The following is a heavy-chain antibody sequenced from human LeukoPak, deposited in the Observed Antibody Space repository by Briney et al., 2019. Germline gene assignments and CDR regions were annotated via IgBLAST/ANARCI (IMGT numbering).Heavy chain of an antibody. CDR1: GFSFCNYG. Sequence: GGSLRLSCVASGFSFCNYGMSWVRQAPGKGLEWVANIKQEGSEKYYADSVKDRFTISRDNAKNSLYLQMNSLRAEDTAVYYCARDPKNGAIAGFYWGQGTLVTVSS. J-gene: IGHJ4*02. D-gene: IGHD6-13*01. CDR2: IKQEGSEK. CDR3: ARDPKNGAIAGFY. V-gene: IGHV3-7*04.